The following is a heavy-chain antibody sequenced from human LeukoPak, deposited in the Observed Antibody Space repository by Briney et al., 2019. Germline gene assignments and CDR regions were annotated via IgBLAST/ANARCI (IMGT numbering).Heavy chain of an antibody. CDR1: GGSISSGGYY. D-gene: IGHD3-10*01. CDR3: ARAADRGYGCVNWFDS. Sequence: SETLSLTCTVSGGSISSGGYYWSWIRQHPGKGLEWIGYIYHSGTTYYSTSLRSRVTIFVDTANNQFSLKLNSVAAADTAIYYCARAADRGYGCVNWFDSWGPGTLVTVSS. J-gene: IGHJ5*01. CDR2: IYHSGTT. V-gene: IGHV4-31*03.